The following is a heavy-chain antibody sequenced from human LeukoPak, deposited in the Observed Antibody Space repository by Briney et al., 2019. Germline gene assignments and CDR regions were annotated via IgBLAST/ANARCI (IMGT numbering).Heavy chain of an antibody. D-gene: IGHD3-22*01. J-gene: IGHJ4*02. CDR2: MRFDGSNK. V-gene: IGHV3-30*02. CDR1: AFTFSSYG. CDR3: AKDFSVYYYDSRVLDY. Sequence: GGSLRLSCVASAFTFSSYGMHWVRQAPGKGLEWVAFMRFDGSNKYYADSVKGRFTISRDNSKNTLYLQMNSLRAEDTAVYYCAKDFSVYYYDSRVLDYWGQGTLVTVSS.